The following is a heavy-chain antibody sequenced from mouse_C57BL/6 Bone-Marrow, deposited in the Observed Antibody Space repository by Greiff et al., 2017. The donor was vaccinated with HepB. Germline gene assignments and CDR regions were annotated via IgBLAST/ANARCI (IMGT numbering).Heavy chain of an antibody. D-gene: IGHD4-1*01. CDR1: GFTFSSYA. J-gene: IGHJ4*01. CDR3: ARDPGTGAMDY. V-gene: IGHV5-4*01. Sequence: DVKLVESGGGLVKPGGSLKLSCAASGFTFSSYAMSWVRQTPEKRLEWVATISDGGSYTYYPDNVKGRFTISRDNAKNNLYLQMSHLKSEDTAMYYCARDPGTGAMDYWGQGTSVTVSS. CDR2: ISDGGSYT.